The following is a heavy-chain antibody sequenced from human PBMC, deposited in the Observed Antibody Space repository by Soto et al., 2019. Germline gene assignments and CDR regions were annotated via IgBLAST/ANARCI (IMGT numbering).Heavy chain of an antibody. D-gene: IGHD2-15*01. CDR2: IKQDESEK. V-gene: IGHV3-7*01. CDR3: AREKGYCSGGSCLRNYAFDI. Sequence: QTGGSLRLSCAASGFSFNNHWMSWVRQAPGKGLEWVANIKQDESEKYFVDSVKGRFTISRDNAKNSLYLQMNSLRAEDTAVYYCAREKGYCSGGSCLRNYAFDIWGQGTLVTVSS. J-gene: IGHJ3*02. CDR1: GFSFNNHW.